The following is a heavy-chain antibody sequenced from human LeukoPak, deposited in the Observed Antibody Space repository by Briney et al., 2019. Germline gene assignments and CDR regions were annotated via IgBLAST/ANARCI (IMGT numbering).Heavy chain of an antibody. Sequence: GGSLRLSCAASGFTFSSYAMHWVRQAPGQGLEWVAIICYDGSNKFYADSVKGRFTISRDNSRNTLYLQMSSLRAEDTAVYYCARGSATVTTEPDYWGQGTLVTVSS. D-gene: IGHD4-17*01. CDR3: ARGSATVTTEPDY. V-gene: IGHV3-33*08. CDR2: ICYDGSNK. J-gene: IGHJ4*02. CDR1: GFTFSSYA.